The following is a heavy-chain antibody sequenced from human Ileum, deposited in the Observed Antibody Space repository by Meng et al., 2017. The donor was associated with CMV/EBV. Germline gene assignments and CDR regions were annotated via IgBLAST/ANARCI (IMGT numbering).Heavy chain of an antibody. CDR3: ARDVPDHYSPNY. J-gene: IGHJ4*02. CDR1: GFSFSTYS. D-gene: IGHD4-11*01. Sequence: QVQLVESGGGVVQPGGFLRLSCAASGFSFSTYSMYWVRQAPGKGLEWVSFIRLDATDKFYADSVKGRFTISRDNSKNMLYLQMSSLRTEDTAVYYCARDVPDHYSPNYWGQGTLVTVSS. CDR2: IRLDATDK. V-gene: IGHV3-30*02.